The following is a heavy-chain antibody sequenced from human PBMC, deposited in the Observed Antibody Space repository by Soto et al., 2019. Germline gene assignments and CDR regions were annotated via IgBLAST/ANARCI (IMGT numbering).Heavy chain of an antibody. CDR2: FRESGGTT. V-gene: IGHV3-23*01. D-gene: IGHD2-2*01. Sequence: PGGSLRLSCAASGFGFTFSTSAMSWVRQAPGKGLEWVSTFRESGGTTHYANSVKGRFTISRDTSKNMLYLQMNSLRAEDTAIYYCEKDSHGAIIPPPHDSGGHEPLAPVPS. CDR1: GFGFTFSTSA. J-gene: IGHJ5*01. CDR3: EKDSHGAIIPPPHDS.